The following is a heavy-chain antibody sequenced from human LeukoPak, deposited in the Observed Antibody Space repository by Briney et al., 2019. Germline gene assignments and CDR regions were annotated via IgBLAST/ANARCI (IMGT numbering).Heavy chain of an antibody. Sequence: SETLSLTCTVSGGSISSYYWSRIRQPAGKGLEWIGRIYTSGSTNYNPSLKSRVTMSVDTSKNQFSLKLSSVTAADTAVYYCARDPIYSNPTVYYYYGMDVWGQGTTVTASS. V-gene: IGHV4-4*07. D-gene: IGHD4-11*01. CDR1: GGSISSYY. CDR2: IYTSGST. J-gene: IGHJ6*02. CDR3: ARDPIYSNPTVYYYYGMDV.